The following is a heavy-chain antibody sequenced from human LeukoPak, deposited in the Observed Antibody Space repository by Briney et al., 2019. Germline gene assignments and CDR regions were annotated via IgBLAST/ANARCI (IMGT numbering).Heavy chain of an antibody. V-gene: IGHV4-34*01. CDR3: ATLRPGATYYYYGMDV. Sequence: SETLSLTCAVYGGSFIGYYWSWIGQPPGKGLGWIGEINHSGSTNYNPSLKSRVTISVDTSKNQFSLKLSSVTAADTAVYYCATLRPGATYYYYGMDVWGKGTTVTVSS. D-gene: IGHD1-26*01. CDR2: INHSGST. J-gene: IGHJ6*04. CDR1: GGSFIGYY.